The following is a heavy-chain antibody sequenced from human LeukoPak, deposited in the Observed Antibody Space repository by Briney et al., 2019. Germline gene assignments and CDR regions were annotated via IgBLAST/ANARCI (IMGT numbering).Heavy chain of an antibody. CDR1: GFTFNYYG. CDR2: FGHNGGIT. Sequence: HSGGSLRLSCAASGFTFNYYGLSWVRQAPGKGLEWVSGFGHNGGITYSDSVKGRFTISRDNSKNTLFLQMNSLRADDTAVYFCAKQAGWGGYFSFLPFDFWGRGTLVTVSS. D-gene: IGHD3-3*01. J-gene: IGHJ4*02. CDR3: AKQAGWGGYFSFLPFDF. V-gene: IGHV3-23*01.